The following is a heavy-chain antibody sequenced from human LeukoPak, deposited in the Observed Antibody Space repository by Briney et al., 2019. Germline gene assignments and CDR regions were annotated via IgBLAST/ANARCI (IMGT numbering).Heavy chain of an antibody. Sequence: GGSLRLSCAASGFTFSRYWMHWVRQAPGKGLMWVSRISPDGSTTLYADSVKGRLTISRDNSNNTLCLQMSNLRPEDTAVYYCTTIHHWGQGARVTVSS. CDR3: TTIHH. D-gene: IGHD4/OR15-4a*01. V-gene: IGHV3-74*03. CDR1: GFTFSRYW. CDR2: ISPDGSTT. J-gene: IGHJ4*01.